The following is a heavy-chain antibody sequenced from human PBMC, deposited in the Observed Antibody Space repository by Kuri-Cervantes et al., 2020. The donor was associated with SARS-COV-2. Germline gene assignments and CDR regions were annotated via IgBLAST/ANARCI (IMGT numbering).Heavy chain of an antibody. D-gene: IGHD4-17*01. J-gene: IGHJ4*02. Sequence: GGSLRLSCAASGFTFSSYAMSWVRQAPGKGLEWVSAISGSGGSTYSADSVKGRFTISRDNSKNTLYLQMNSLRAEDTAVYYCAKGQVRYGDFDMWGQGTLVTVSS. CDR1: GFTFSSYA. V-gene: IGHV3-23*01. CDR2: ISGSGGST. CDR3: AKGQVRYGDFDM.